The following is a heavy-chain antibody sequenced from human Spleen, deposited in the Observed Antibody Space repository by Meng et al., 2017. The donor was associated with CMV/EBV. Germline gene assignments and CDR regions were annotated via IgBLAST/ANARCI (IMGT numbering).Heavy chain of an antibody. Sequence: SCAASGFTFSSYSMNWVRQAPGKGLEWVSCISSSSSTIYYADSVKGRFTISRDNAKNSLYLQMNSLRAEDTAVYYCARDHMVRGFDYWGQGTLVTVSS. V-gene: IGHV3-48*04. J-gene: IGHJ4*02. D-gene: IGHD3-10*01. CDR2: ISSSSSTI. CDR1: GFTFSSYS. CDR3: ARDHMVRGFDY.